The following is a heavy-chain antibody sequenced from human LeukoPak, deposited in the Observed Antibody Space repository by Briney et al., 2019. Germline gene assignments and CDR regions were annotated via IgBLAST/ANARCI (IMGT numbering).Heavy chain of an antibody. CDR1: GGSISSSSYY. J-gene: IGHJ3*02. V-gene: IGHV4-39*01. Sequence: PSETLSLTCTVSGGSISSSSYYWGWIRQPPGKGLEWIGSIYYSGSTYYNPSLKSRVTISVDTSKNQFSLKLSSVTAADTAMYYCARHRGGSSGWYTDGFDIWGQGTMVTVSS. CDR2: IYYSGST. D-gene: IGHD6-19*01. CDR3: ARHRGGSSGWYTDGFDI.